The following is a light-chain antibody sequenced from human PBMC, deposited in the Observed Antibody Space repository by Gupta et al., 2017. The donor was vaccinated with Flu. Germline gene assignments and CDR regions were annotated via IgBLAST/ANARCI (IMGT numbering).Light chain of an antibody. CDR1: SSNIGPHY. V-gene: IGLV1-51*01. CDR3: GTWDLSLSAWV. Sequence: QSVLTQTPSVSAAPGQNVSISFPGSSSNIGPHYVSWYQQLPETAPRLIIYESSKRPSGIPDRFSGSKSGTSATLAITELQTGDEADYYCGTWDLSLSAWVFGGGTMLTVL. J-gene: IGLJ3*02. CDR2: ESS.